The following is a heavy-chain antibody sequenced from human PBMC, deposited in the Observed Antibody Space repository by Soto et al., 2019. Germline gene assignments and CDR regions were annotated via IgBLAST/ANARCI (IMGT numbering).Heavy chain of an antibody. Sequence: SVTVSCKASGYTFTSYYMHWVRQAPGQGLEWMGGIIPIFGTANYAQKFQGRVTITADESTSTAYMELSSLRSEDTAVYYCARDRGQGMDVWGQGTTVTVSS. CDR2: IIPIFGTA. CDR1: GYTFTSYY. CDR3: ARDRGQGMDV. J-gene: IGHJ6*02. V-gene: IGHV1-69*13. D-gene: IGHD6-25*01.